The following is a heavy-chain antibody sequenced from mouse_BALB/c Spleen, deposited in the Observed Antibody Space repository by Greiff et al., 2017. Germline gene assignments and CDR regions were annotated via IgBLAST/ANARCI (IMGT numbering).Heavy chain of an antibody. CDR3: TREKCSNYDYELDY. CDR1: GFTFTSYA. V-gene: IGHV5-6-4*01. J-gene: IGHJ4*01. D-gene: IGHD2-5*01. CDR2: ISTGGSYT. Sequence: DVKLVESGGGLVKPGGSLKISCAASGFTFTSYAMPWVRQTPGKSLEWVGTISTGGSYTSYSDIVTGRFTITRDNTKNTLNLQMSSLKSEDTAIYYCTREKCSNYDYELDYWGQGTSVTVSS.